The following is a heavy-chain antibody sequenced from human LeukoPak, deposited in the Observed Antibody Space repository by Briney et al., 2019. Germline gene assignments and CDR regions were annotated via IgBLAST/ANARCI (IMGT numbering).Heavy chain of an antibody. CDR1: GYSISSGYY. J-gene: IGHJ4*02. D-gene: IGHD2-2*01. V-gene: IGHV4-38-2*02. CDR2: IYHSGST. Sequence: TTSETLSLTCTVSGYSISSGYYWGWIRQPPGKGLEWIGSIYHSGSTYYNPSLKSRVTISVDTSKNQFSLELSSVTAADTAVYYCAREPSANVVVVPAAWEDDYWGQGTLVTVSS. CDR3: AREPSANVVVVPAAWEDDY.